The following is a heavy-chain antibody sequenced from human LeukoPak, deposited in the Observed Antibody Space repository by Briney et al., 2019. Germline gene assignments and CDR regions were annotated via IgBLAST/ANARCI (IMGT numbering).Heavy chain of an antibody. V-gene: IGHV3-74*01. CDR1: GFTFSSYW. CDR2: INSDGSST. CDR3: AKDLRSSGYYYVAFDY. Sequence: GGSLRLSCAASGFTFSSYWMHWVRQAPGKGLVWVSRINSDGSSTSYADSVKGRFTISRDNAKNSLYLQMNSLRAEDTALYYCAKDLRSSGYYYVAFDYWGQGTLVTVSS. D-gene: IGHD3-22*01. J-gene: IGHJ4*02.